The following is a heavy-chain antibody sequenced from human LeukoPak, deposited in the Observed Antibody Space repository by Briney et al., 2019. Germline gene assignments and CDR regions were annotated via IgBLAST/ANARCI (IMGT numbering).Heavy chain of an antibody. Sequence: GASVKVSCKASGYTFTSYGIGWVRQAPGQGLEWMGWISAYNGNTNYAQKLQGRVTMTTDTSTSTAYMELRSLRSDDTAVYYCARDGVAAPLPRNYFDYWGQGTLVTVSS. J-gene: IGHJ4*02. D-gene: IGHD6-6*01. V-gene: IGHV1-18*01. CDR1: GYTFTSYG. CDR3: ARDGVAAPLPRNYFDY. CDR2: ISAYNGNT.